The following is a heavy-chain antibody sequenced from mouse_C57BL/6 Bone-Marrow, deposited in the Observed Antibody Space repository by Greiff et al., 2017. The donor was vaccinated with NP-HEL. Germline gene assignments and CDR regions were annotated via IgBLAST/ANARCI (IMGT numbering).Heavy chain of an antibody. CDR2: INPNNGGT. D-gene: IGHD3-3*01. CDR1: GYTFTDYY. Sequence: VQLQQSGPELVKPGASVKISCKASGYTFTDYYMNWVKQSHGKSLEWIGDINPNNGGTSYNQKFKGKATLTVAKSSSTAYMELRSLTSEDSAVYYCARGGLGTGYWGQGTTLTVSS. J-gene: IGHJ2*01. V-gene: IGHV1-26*01. CDR3: ARGGLGTGY.